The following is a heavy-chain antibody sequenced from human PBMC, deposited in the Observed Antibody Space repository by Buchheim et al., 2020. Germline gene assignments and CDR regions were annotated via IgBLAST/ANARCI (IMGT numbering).Heavy chain of an antibody. D-gene: IGHD2-8*02. J-gene: IGHJ4*02. V-gene: IGHV3-66*02. CDR2: LYSGAGGA. Sequence: EVQLLESGGGLVQPGGSLRLSCAASGFIVSSDYMSWVRQAPGKGLEWVAILYSGAGGAYYADSVKGRFTISRDSYKHTVHLQMNGLRVENTAVNYWAKVGRYCTSVNSYIPNDWGQGTL. CDR3: AKVGRYCTSVNSYIPND. CDR1: GFIVSSDY.